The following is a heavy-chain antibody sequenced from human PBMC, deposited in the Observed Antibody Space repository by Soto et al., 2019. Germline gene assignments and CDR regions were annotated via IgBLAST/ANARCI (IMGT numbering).Heavy chain of an antibody. CDR1: GFSFSDYY. CDR2: ISGSGSYT. V-gene: IGHV3-11*06. Sequence: QMQLVESGGGSVNPGESLRLSCAASGFSFSDYYMSWLRQAPGKGPEWLSYISGSGSYTDYADSVKGRFTISRDNAKNSLYLQMNNLGVEDTAVYYFARDRGPLGQGTLVTVSS. CDR3: ARDRGP. J-gene: IGHJ5*02.